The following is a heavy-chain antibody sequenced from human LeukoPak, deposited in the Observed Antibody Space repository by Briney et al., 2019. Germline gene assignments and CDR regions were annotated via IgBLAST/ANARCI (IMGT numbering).Heavy chain of an antibody. D-gene: IGHD5-18*01. J-gene: IGHJ5*02. Sequence: GASVKVSRKASGGTFSSYAISWVRQAPGQGLEWMGGIIPIFGTANYAQKFQGRVTITADESTSTAYMELSSLRSEDTAVYYCARDRGYSYGYFKFWFDPWGQGTLVTVSS. V-gene: IGHV1-69*13. CDR3: ARDRGYSYGYFKFWFDP. CDR2: IIPIFGTA. CDR1: GGTFSSYA.